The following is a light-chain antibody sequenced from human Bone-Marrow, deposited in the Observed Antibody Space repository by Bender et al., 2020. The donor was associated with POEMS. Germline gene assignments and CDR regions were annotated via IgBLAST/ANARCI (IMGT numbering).Light chain of an antibody. Sequence: SYELTQPPSVSVSPGQTATITCSGEKLGEEYACWYQQKPGQSPVVVIYQDTKRPSGIPERFSGSTSGNTASLTIIGTQTIDEADVSCQSWGSNTAVFGGGTKLSVL. J-gene: IGLJ2*01. CDR1: KLGEEY. V-gene: IGLV3-1*01. CDR2: QDT. CDR3: QSWGSNTAV.